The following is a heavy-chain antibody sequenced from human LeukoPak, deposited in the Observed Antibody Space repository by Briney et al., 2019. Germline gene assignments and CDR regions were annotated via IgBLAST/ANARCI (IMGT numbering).Heavy chain of an antibody. J-gene: IGHJ4*02. CDR3: AKGRIAVVPAGIDY. V-gene: IGHV3-23*01. CDR1: GFTFSSYA. D-gene: IGHD2-2*01. CDR2: ISGSGGST. Sequence: GGSLRLSCAASGFTFSSYAMSWVRQAPGKGLEWVSAISGSGGSTYYADSVKGRFTISRDNSKNTLYLQMKSLRAEDTAVYYCAKGRIAVVPAGIDYWGQGTLVTVSS.